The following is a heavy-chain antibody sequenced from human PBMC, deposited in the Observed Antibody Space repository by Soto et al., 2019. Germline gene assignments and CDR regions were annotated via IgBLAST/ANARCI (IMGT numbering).Heavy chain of an antibody. V-gene: IGHV3-30*18. J-gene: IGHJ4*02. Sequence: VQLVESGGGVVQPGRSLRLSCAASGFTFSDYAMHWLRQAPGKGLEWVAVVSHDGRNTHYADSVKGRFTISRDSSKNTVSLEMTSLRAEETAVYYCGKGGRQWLVTSDFNYWGQGALVTVSS. CDR2: VSHDGRNT. D-gene: IGHD6-19*01. CDR1: GFTFSDYA. CDR3: GKGGRQWLVTSDFNY.